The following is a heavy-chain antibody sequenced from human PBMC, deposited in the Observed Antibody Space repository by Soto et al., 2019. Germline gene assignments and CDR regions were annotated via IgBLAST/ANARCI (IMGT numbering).Heavy chain of an antibody. D-gene: IGHD3-3*01. V-gene: IGHV1-18*01. Sequence: ASVKVSCKASGYTSTSYGISWVRQAPGQGLEWMGWISAYNGNTNYAQKLQGRVTMTTDTSTSTAYMELRSLRSDDTAVYYCAKGPLRFLEWLDAFDIWGQGTMVTVSS. CDR1: GYTSTSYG. CDR2: ISAYNGNT. CDR3: AKGPLRFLEWLDAFDI. J-gene: IGHJ3*02.